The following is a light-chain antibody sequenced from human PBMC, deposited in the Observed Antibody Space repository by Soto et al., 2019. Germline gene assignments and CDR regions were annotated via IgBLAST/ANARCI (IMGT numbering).Light chain of an antibody. V-gene: IGKV3-20*01. CDR2: DQS. CDR1: QSVRRNY. Sequence: EIVLTQSPDTLSLSPGESATLSCRAVQSVRRNYFAWYQENPGQGPRSLFYDQSCRATGITDRFSCSGSGTDFTLTISRLEPEDFAVYYCQQYGSSPLTFGGGTKVEIK. CDR3: QQYGSSPLT. J-gene: IGKJ4*01.